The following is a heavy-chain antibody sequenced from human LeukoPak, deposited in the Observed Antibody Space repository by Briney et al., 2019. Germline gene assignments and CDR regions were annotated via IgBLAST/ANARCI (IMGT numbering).Heavy chain of an antibody. CDR3: AKEQQLLSKERRYFDY. CDR1: GFTFSSYG. CDR2: IWYDGSNK. V-gene: IGHV3-33*06. J-gene: IGHJ4*02. Sequence: PGGSLRLSCAASGFTFSSYGMHWVRQAPGKGLEWVAVIWYDGSNKYYADSVKGRFTISRDNSKNTLYLQMNSLRAEDTAVYYCAKEQQLLSKERRYFDYWGQGTLVTVSS. D-gene: IGHD6-13*01.